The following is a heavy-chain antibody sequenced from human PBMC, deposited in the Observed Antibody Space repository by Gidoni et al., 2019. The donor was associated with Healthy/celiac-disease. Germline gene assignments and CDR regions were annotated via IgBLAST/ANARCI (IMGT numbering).Heavy chain of an antibody. CDR3: AKPAGYSSSSELL. Sequence: EVQRLESGGGVVQPGGSLRLSCAASGCTFSSYAMSWVRQAPGKGLEWVSAISGSGGSTYYADSVKGRFTISRDNSKNTLYLQMNSLRAEDTAVYYCAKPAGYSSSSELLWGQGTLVTVSS. CDR2: ISGSGGST. D-gene: IGHD6-6*01. CDR1: GCTFSSYA. V-gene: IGHV3-23*01. J-gene: IGHJ4*02.